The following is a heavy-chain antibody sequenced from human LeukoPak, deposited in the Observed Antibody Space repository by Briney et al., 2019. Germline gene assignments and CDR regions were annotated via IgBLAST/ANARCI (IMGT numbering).Heavy chain of an antibody. J-gene: IGHJ4*02. CDR2: IYSSGSN. D-gene: IGHD5-12*01. CDR3: ARSSYSPKFLYYFDH. V-gene: IGHV4-4*07. Sequence: SETLSLTCTVPGGFISGYYWGSIRLPAAKGLERIESIYSSGSNKYNPSLKSRVTMSVDTSKNQDSLKLSSVTAADTAIYYCARSSYSPKFLYYFDHWGQGSLVTVSS. CDR1: GGFISGYY.